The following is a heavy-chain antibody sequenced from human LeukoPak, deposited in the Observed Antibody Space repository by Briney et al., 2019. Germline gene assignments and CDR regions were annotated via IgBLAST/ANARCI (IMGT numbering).Heavy chain of an antibody. CDR1: GYSISSGYY. CDR3: ASFPTPHYYDSSGYDI. J-gene: IGHJ3*02. CDR2: IYHSGST. D-gene: IGHD3-22*01. Sequence: SETLSLTCTVSGYSISSGYYWGWIRQPPGKGLEWIGSIYHSGSTYYNPSLKSRVTISVDTSKNQFSLKLSSVTAADTAVYYCASFPTPHYYDSSGYDIWGQGTMVTVSS. V-gene: IGHV4-38-2*02.